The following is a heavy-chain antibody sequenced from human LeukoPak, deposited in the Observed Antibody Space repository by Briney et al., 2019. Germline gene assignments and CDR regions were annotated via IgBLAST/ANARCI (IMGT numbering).Heavy chain of an antibody. D-gene: IGHD4-17*01. J-gene: IGHJ4*02. CDR2: INYSGST. V-gene: IGHV4-34*01. CDR3: ARISTVTHQFDY. CDR1: GETFSGFY. Sequence: PSETLSLTCAVYGETFSGFYWSWIRQPPGKGLEWVGEINYSGSTNYNPSLKSRVTISVDTSKNQFSLNLNSVTAADTAVYYCARISTVTHQFDYWGQGMLVTVSS.